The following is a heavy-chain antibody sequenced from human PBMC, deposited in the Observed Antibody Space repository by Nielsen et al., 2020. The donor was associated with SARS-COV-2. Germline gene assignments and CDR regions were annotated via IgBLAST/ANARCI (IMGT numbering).Heavy chain of an antibody. D-gene: IGHD2-15*01. CDR1: GGSIRTDYY. CDR2: IHYTGNT. CDR3: ARQTRYCSGGTCLRVFDS. V-gene: IGHV4-30-4*01. J-gene: IGHJ4*02. Sequence: SETLSLTCTVSGGSIRTDYYWTWIRQPPGKGLKWIGNIHYTGNTYYTPSLESRITISIDASKNQFSLKLSSVTATDTAVYYCARQTRYCSGGTCLRVFDSWGQGTLVTVSS.